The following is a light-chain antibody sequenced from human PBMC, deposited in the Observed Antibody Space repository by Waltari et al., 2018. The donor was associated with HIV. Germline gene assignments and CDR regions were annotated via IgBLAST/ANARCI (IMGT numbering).Light chain of an antibody. V-gene: IGLV2-23*02. J-gene: IGLJ1*01. CDR3: YSYLLDSPFPYV. CDR1: SSDIGTYNF. CDR2: EVN. Sequence: QSALTQPASVSGSLGQSITISCTGTSSDIGTYNFVSWYQQYPGKVPKLMIYEVNRRPSGISNRFSGSKSGNTAALTISGLQADDEAEYYCYSYLLDSPFPYVFGTGTTVTVL.